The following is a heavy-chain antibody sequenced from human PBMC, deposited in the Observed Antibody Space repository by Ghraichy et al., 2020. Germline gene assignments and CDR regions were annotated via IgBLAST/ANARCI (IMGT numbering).Heavy chain of an antibody. J-gene: IGHJ2*01. CDR1: GGSFSGHY. CDR3: ARNWYWYFDI. Sequence: GSLSLTCAVYGGSFSGHYWSWIRQPPGKGLEWIGEINHSGITNYNPSLKSRVTILVDTSQNQLSLKLTSVTAADTAVYYCARNWYWYFDIWGRGTLVTVSS. CDR2: INHSGIT. V-gene: IGHV4-34*01. D-gene: IGHD1-1*01.